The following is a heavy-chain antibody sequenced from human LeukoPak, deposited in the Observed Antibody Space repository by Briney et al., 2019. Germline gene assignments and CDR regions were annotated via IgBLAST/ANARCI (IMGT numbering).Heavy chain of an antibody. J-gene: IGHJ4*02. CDR1: GYTFTGYY. CDR3: ARGLPSPIDHYYFDY. CDR2: ITPNSGGT. Sequence: ASVKVSCKASGYTFTGYYMHWVRQAPGQGLEWMGWITPNSGGTNYAQKFQGRVTMTRDTYIRTAYMEVRRLTSDDTAVYFCARGLPSPIDHYYFDYWGQGTLVTVSS. D-gene: IGHD5-12*01. V-gene: IGHV1-2*02.